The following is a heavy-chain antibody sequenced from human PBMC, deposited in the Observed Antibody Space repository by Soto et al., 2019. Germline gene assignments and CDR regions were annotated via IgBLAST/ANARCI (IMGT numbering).Heavy chain of an antibody. CDR1: GFVFSDFQ. V-gene: IGHV3-21*01. D-gene: IGHD3-16*01. Sequence: PGGSLRLSCAASGFVFSDFQFNWVRQAPGGGLEWLSSITGTSAFTEYAESIEGRFTISRDNPNKLLFLHMDNLRPEDTAVYYCAGDNLAFQGAFDLWGQGTLVTVSS. CDR3: AGDNLAFQGAFDL. CDR2: ITGTSAFT. J-gene: IGHJ4*02.